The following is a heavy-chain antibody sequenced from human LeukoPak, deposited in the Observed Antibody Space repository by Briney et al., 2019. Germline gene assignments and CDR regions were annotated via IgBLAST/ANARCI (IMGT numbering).Heavy chain of an antibody. CDR1: GFTFSSYS. V-gene: IGHV3-21*01. J-gene: IGHJ4*02. D-gene: IGHD5-24*01. CDR2: ISSSSSYI. CDR3: ARGVMATTKRGTFSDY. Sequence: PGGSLRLSCAASGFTFSSYSMNWVRQAPGKGLEWVSSISSSSSYIYYADSVKGRFTISRDNAKNSLYLQMNSLRAEDTAAYYCARGVMATTKRGTFSDYWGQGTLVTVSS.